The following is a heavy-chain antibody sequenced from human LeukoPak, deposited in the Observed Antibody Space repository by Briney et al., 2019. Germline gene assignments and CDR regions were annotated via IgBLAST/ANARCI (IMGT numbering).Heavy chain of an antibody. V-gene: IGHV3-21*01. Sequence: TGGSLRLSCAASGFTFSDYSMNWVRQAPGKGLEWVSFISSSSSYIYYADSVKGRFTISRDNAKNSLFLQMSSLRVEDTALYYCTSQGSGYDSPIDYWGQGTLITVSS. CDR1: GFTFSDYS. CDR3: TSQGSGYDSPIDY. D-gene: IGHD5-12*01. CDR2: ISSSSSYI. J-gene: IGHJ4*02.